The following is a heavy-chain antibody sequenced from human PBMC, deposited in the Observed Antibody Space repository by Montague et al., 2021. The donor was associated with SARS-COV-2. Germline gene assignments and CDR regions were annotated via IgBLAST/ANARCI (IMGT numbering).Heavy chain of an antibody. J-gene: IGHJ4*02. CDR1: GGSISTDNW. CDR3: ARDSQRSHFDY. CDR2: IFHSGRT. D-gene: IGHD6-25*01. V-gene: IGHV4-4*02. Sequence: SETLSLTCAVSGGSISTDNWWSWVRRPPGKGLEWIGEIFHSGRTNYNLSLKSRVTISVVRSNNQFSLELSSVTAADTAIYYCARDSQRSHFDYWGQGILVTVSS.